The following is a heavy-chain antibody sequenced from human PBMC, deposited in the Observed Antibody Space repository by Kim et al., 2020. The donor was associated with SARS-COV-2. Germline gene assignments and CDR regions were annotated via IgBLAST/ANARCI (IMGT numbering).Heavy chain of an antibody. CDR2: ISGSGGST. Sequence: GGSLRLSCAASGFTFSSYAMSWVRQAPGKGLEWVSAISGSGGSTYYADSVKGRFTISRDNSKNTLYLQMNSLRAEDTAVYYCAKDPLPTWGDHGSFDYWGQGTLVTVSS. D-gene: IGHD2-21*02. J-gene: IGHJ4*02. V-gene: IGHV3-23*01. CDR1: GFTFSSYA. CDR3: AKDPLPTWGDHGSFDY.